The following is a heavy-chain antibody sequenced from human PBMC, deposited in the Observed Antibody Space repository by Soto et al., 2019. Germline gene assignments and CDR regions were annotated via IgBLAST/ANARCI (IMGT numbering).Heavy chain of an antibody. CDR3: ARRYGYYFDY. D-gene: IGHD3-9*01. CDR1: GGSISSSSYY. V-gene: IGHV4-39*07. J-gene: IGHJ4*02. Sequence: SETLSLTCTVSGGSISSSSYYWGWIRQPPGKGLEWIGSIYYSGSTNYNPSLKSRVTISVDTSKNQLSLKPSSVTAADTAVYYCARRYGYYFDYWGQGTLVTVSS. CDR2: IYYSGST.